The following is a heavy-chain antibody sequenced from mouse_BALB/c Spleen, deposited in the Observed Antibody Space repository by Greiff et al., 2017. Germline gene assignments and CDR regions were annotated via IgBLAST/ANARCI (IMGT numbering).Heavy chain of an antibody. Sequence: VQLQESGAELMKPGASVKISCKATGYTFSSYWIEWVKQRPGHGLEWIGEILPGSGSTNYNEKFKGKATFTADTSSNTAYMQLSSLTSEDSAVYYCARSGNYHYYAMDYWGQGTSVTVSS. CDR1: GYTFSSYW. V-gene: IGHV1-9*01. CDR3: ARSGNYHYYAMDY. CDR2: ILPGSGST. D-gene: IGHD2-1*01. J-gene: IGHJ4*01.